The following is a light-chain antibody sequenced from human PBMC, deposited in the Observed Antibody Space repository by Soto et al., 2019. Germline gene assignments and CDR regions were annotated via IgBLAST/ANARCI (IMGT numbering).Light chain of an antibody. V-gene: IGLV1-44*01. CDR3: AAWDDSLNCLHVV. CDR2: SNN. Sequence: QSVLTQPPSASGTPGQRVTISCYGSSSNIGSNTVNWYQQLPGTAPKLLIYSNNQRPSGVPDRFSGSKSGTSASLAISGLQSEDEADYYCAAWDDSLNCLHVVFGGGTKLTVL. J-gene: IGLJ2*01. CDR1: SSNIGSNT.